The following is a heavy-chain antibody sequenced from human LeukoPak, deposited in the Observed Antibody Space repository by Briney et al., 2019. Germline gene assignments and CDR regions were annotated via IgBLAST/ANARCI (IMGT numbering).Heavy chain of an antibody. CDR2: ISSSSTYI. J-gene: IGHJ4*02. D-gene: IGHD3-3*01. CDR3: SRDGIFTG. CDR1: GLPFNSYT. Sequence: GGSLRLSCAASGLPFNSYTMNWVRQAPGKGLEWVSSISSSSTYIYYADSVKGRFVISRDSANNSVDLQMNSLRAEDTAVYYCSRDGIFTGWGQGTLVTVSS. V-gene: IGHV3-21*01.